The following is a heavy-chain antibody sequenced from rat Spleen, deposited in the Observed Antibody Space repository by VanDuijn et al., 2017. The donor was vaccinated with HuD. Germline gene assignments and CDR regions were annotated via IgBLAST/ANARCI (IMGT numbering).Heavy chain of an antibody. CDR2: ISSDGGRN. J-gene: IGHJ2*01. V-gene: IGHV5-29*01. CDR1: GFTFRNYD. CDR3: VRHGYTRYYFDY. Sequence: EVQLVESGGDLVQPGRSLKLSCAASGFTFRNYDMAWVRQAPKKGLEWVATISSDGGRNFYRDSVKGRFTISRDNAKSSLYLQMDSLRSEDTASYYCVRHGYTRYYFDYWGQGVMVTVSS. D-gene: IGHD1-9*01.